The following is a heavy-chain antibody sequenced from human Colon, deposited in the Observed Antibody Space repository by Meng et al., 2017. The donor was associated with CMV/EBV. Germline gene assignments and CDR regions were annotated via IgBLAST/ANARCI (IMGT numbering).Heavy chain of an antibody. J-gene: IGHJ4*02. CDR2: IRYDGSNK. D-gene: IGHD3-3*01. Sequence: GESLKISCAASGFTFSSYGMHWVRQAPGKGLEWVAFIRYDGSNKYYADSVKGRFTISRDNSKNTLYLQMNSLRAEDTAVYYCAKDRGEGRRITIVGVVSLPGYWGQGTLVTVSS. V-gene: IGHV3-30*02. CDR3: AKDRGEGRRITIVGVVSLPGY. CDR1: GFTFSSYG.